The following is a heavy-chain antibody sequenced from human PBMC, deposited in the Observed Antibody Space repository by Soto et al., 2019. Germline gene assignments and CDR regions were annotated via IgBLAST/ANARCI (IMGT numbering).Heavy chain of an antibody. CDR2: ITDSSSNYI. CDR1: GFIFSSYS. J-gene: IGHJ4*02. V-gene: IGHV3-21*01. CDR3: ARSRNYCGSTSCYFFDN. D-gene: IGHD2-2*01. Sequence: PGGSLRLSCAASGFIFSSYSMTWVRQAPGKGLEWVSSITDSSSNYIYYADSVKGRFTISRDNAKNSLYLQMNSLRAEDTAVYYCARSRNYCGSTSCYFFDNWGQRTPVTVSS.